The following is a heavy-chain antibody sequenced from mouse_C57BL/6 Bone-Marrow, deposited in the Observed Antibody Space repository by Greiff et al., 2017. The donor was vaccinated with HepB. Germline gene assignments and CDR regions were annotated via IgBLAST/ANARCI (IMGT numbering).Heavy chain of an antibody. Sequence: DVHLVESGPGLVKPSQSLSLTCSVTGYSITSGYYWNWIRQFPGNKLEWMGYISYDGSNNYNPTLKNRISITRDTSKNHFCMKLNSVTTEDTATYYYAREGDYYGSSPHWYFDVWGTGTTVTVSS. V-gene: IGHV3-6*01. CDR2: ISYDGSN. D-gene: IGHD1-1*01. CDR1: GYSITSGYY. J-gene: IGHJ1*03. CDR3: AREGDYYGSSPHWYFDV.